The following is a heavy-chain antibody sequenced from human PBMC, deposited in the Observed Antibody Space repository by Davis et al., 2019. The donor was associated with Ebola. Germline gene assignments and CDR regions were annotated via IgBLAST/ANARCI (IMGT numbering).Heavy chain of an antibody. CDR2: IYSGGST. CDR3: AREGVYGMDV. J-gene: IGHJ6*02. V-gene: IGHV3-53*01. Sequence: GESLKISCAASGFTVSSNYMSWVRQAPGKGLEWVSVIYSGGSTYYADSVKGRFTISRHNSKNTLYLQMNSLRAEDTAVYYCAREGVYGMDVWGQGTTVTVSS. CDR1: GFTVSSNY.